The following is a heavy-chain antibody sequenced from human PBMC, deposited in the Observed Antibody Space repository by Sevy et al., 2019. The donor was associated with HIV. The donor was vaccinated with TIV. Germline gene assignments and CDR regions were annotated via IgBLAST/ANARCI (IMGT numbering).Heavy chain of an antibody. CDR2: ISSSRTTI. CDR1: AFTFSSYT. CDR3: ARGSSSTDDFDY. J-gene: IGHJ4*02. V-gene: IGHV3-48*02. Sequence: GGSLRLSCAASAFTFSSYTMNWVRQAPGKGLEWILYISSSRTTIYYADSVKGRFTISRDNAKNSLYLQMNSLRDEDTAVYYCARGSSSTDDFDYWGQGALVTVSS. D-gene: IGHD6-13*01.